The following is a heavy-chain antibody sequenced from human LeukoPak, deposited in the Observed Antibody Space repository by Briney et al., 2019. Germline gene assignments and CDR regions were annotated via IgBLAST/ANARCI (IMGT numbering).Heavy chain of an antibody. Sequence: SETLSLTCTVSGGSISSGDYYWSWIRQPPGKGLEWIGYIYYSGSTYYNPSLKSRVTISVDTSKNQSSLKLSSVTAADTAVYYCARATIFTGGIDCWGQGTLVTVSS. V-gene: IGHV4-30-4*01. CDR3: ARATIFTGGIDC. D-gene: IGHD3-3*01. J-gene: IGHJ4*02. CDR1: GGSISSGDYY. CDR2: IYYSGST.